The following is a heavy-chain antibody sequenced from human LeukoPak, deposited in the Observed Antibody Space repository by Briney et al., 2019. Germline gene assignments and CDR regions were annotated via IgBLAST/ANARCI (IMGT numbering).Heavy chain of an antibody. Sequence: ASVKVSCKASGYTFTSYGISWVRQAPGQGLEWMGWISAYNGNTNYAQKFQGRVTITTDESTSTAYMELSSLRSEDTAVYYCALRYCSSTSCYTGHWYFDLWGRGTLVTVSS. CDR2: ISAYNGNT. CDR3: ALRYCSSTSCYTGHWYFDL. CDR1: GYTFTSYG. D-gene: IGHD2-2*02. V-gene: IGHV1-18*01. J-gene: IGHJ2*01.